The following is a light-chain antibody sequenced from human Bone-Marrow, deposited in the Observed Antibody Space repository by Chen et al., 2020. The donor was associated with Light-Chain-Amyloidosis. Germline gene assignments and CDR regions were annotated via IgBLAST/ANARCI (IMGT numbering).Light chain of an antibody. V-gene: IGLV1-44*01. CDR1: SSNIGGNT. Sequence: QSVLTQPPSASGTPGQSVTISCSGSSSNIGGNTVNWYQQLPGMAPKLLIYSNNQRPSGVPDRFSGSKSGTSASLAISGLQSEDEADYYCAAWDDSLNGSVVFGGGTKLTVL. CDR2: SNN. J-gene: IGLJ2*01. CDR3: AAWDDSLNGSVV.